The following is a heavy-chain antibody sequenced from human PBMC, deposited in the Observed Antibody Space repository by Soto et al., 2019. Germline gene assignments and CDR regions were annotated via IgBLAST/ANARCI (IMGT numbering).Heavy chain of an antibody. D-gene: IGHD3-22*01. CDR3: ARSPDSSGYYPRRYYYGMDV. V-gene: IGHV4-4*02. Sequence: SETLSLTCTVSGGSINSDYWSWVRQPPGKGLEWIGEIYHSGSTNYNPSLKSRVTISVDKSKNQFSLKLSSVTAADTAVYYCARSPDSSGYYPRRYYYGMDVWGQGTTVTVSS. CDR2: IYHSGST. CDR1: GGSINSDY. J-gene: IGHJ6*02.